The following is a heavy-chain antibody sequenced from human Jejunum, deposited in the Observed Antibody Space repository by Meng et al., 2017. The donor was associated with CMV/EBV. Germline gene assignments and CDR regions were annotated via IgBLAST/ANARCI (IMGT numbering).Heavy chain of an antibody. CDR2: INSDGSTT. D-gene: IGHD5-18*01. CDR1: SAYW. V-gene: IGHV3-74*01. Sequence: SAYWMHWVRQAPGKGLVWVSHINSDGSTTNYAGSVKGQFNISRDNAKNTLYLQMNSLRAEDTAVYYCARGKFQSVGIVYSYFDPWGQGALVTVSS. CDR3: ARGKFQSVGIVYSYFDP. J-gene: IGHJ5*02.